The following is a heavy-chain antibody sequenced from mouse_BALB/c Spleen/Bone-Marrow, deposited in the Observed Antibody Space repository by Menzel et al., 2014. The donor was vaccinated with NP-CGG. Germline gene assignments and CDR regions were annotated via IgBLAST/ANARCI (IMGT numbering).Heavy chain of an antibody. CDR2: IGSGSSTI. V-gene: IGHV5-17*02. D-gene: IGHD2-4*01. J-gene: IGHJ4*01. Sequence: EVQLVESGGGLVQPGGSRKLSCAASGFTFSSFGMHWVRQAPEKGLEWVAYIGSGSSTIYYADTVKGRFTISRDNPKNTLFLQMTSLRSEDTAMCYCTRKGALITHYYAMDYWGQGTSVTVSS. CDR1: GFTFSSFG. CDR3: TRKGALITHYYAMDY.